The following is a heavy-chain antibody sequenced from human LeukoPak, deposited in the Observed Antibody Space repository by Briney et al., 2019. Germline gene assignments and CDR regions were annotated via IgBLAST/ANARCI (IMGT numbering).Heavy chain of an antibody. J-gene: IGHJ4*02. CDR1: GFTFSTYW. CDR2: IHQDGNEK. Sequence: PGGSLSLSCAASGFTFSTYWLTWVRQAPGKGLEGVANIHQDGNEKYYVDSVKGRFTISRDNAKNSLYLQMNSLRVEDTAVYYCARGDAFSGDYWGQGTLVTVSS. V-gene: IGHV3-7*04. CDR3: ARGDAFSGDY. D-gene: IGHD5-24*01.